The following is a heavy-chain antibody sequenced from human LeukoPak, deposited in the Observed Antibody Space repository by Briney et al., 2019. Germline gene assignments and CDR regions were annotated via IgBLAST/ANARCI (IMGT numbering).Heavy chain of an antibody. Sequence: SETLSLTCAVYGGSFSGYYWSWIRQPPGKGLEWIGEINHSGSTNYNPSLKSRVTISVDTSKNQFSLKLSSVTAADTAVYYCADGSGSYLTRRNWFDPWGQGTLVTVSS. CDR1: GGSFSGYY. J-gene: IGHJ5*02. CDR3: ADGSGSYLTRRNWFDP. V-gene: IGHV4-34*01. CDR2: INHSGST. D-gene: IGHD3-10*01.